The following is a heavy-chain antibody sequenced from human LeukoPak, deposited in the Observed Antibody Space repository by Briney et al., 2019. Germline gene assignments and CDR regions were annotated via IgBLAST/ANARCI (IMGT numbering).Heavy chain of an antibody. CDR1: GYTFTSYD. CDR3: ATRLISGWYVKHFQH. CDR2: FDPEDGET. V-gene: IGHV1-24*01. Sequence: GASVKVSCKASGYTFTSYDINWVRQATGQGLEWMGGFDPEDGETIYAQKFQGRVTMTEDTSTDTAYMELSSLRSEDTAVYYCATRLISGWYVKHFQHWGQGTLVTVSS. D-gene: IGHD6-19*01. J-gene: IGHJ1*01.